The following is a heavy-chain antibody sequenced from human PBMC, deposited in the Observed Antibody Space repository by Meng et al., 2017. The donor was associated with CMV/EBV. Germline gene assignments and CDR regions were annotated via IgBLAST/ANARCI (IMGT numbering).Heavy chain of an antibody. CDR1: GFTFDRYT. D-gene: IGHD2-21*02. CDR3: AKGGVTGYFFDY. V-gene: IGHV3-21*01. CDR2: ISSTGTFI. J-gene: IGHJ4*02. Sequence: GESLKISCAASGFTFDRYTMAWVRQAPGKGLEWVSSISSTGTFIHYADSVEGRFTIARDNTKTSLYLQMDTLRAEDTAVYYCAKGGVTGYFFDYWGQGTLVTVSS.